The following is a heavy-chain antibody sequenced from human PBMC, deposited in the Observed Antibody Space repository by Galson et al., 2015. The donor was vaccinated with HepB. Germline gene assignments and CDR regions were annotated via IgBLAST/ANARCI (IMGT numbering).Heavy chain of an antibody. CDR1: EFTFSDYA. CDR2: ISGDTYGT. D-gene: IGHD6-19*01. V-gene: IGHV3-23*01. Sequence: SLRLSCAASEFTFSDYALSWVRQAPGKGLQWVSGISGDTYGTYYADPAKGRFTISRDNSNNRLYLQMTRVRADDTATYYCAKGRGWYTGFDSWGQGALVTVSS. J-gene: IGHJ4*02. CDR3: AKGRGWYTGFDS.